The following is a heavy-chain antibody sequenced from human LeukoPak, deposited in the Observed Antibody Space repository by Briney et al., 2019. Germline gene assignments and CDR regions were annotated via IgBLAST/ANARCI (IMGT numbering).Heavy chain of an antibody. V-gene: IGHV3-21*01. CDR1: GFSFNNYR. D-gene: IGHD3-10*01. CDR3: ARVDQGTPGPY. J-gene: IGHJ4*02. Sequence: GGSLRLSCVASGFSFNNYRMTWVHQAPGKGLEWVSSISSSSSYIYYADSMKGRFTISRDNAKNSLYLQMSSLRAEDTAVYYCARVDQGTPGPYWGQGTLVTVSS. CDR2: ISSSSSYI.